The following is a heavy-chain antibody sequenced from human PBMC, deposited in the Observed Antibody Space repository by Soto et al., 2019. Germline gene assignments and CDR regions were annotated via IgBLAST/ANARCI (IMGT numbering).Heavy chain of an antibody. Sequence: ASVKVSCKVSGYTLTELSMHWVRQAPGKGLEWMGGFDPEDGETIYAQKFQGRVTMTEDTSTDTAYMELSSLRSEDTAVYYCARYGIGSSGWLQNPDYWGQGTLVTVSS. D-gene: IGHD6-19*01. J-gene: IGHJ4*02. CDR3: ARYGIGSSGWLQNPDY. V-gene: IGHV1-24*01. CDR2: FDPEDGET. CDR1: GYTLTELS.